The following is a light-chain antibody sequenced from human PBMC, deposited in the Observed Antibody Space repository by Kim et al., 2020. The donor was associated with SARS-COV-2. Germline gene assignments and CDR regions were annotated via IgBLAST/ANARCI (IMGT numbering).Light chain of an antibody. CDR3: QQRSDWPPLT. J-gene: IGKJ4*01. Sequence: LSPGERATLSCRASQSVSSYLAWYQQKPGQAPRLLIYDASNRATGIPARFSGSGSGTDFTLTISSLEPEDFAVYYCQQRSDWPPLTFGGGTKLEI. CDR1: QSVSSY. V-gene: IGKV3-11*01. CDR2: DAS.